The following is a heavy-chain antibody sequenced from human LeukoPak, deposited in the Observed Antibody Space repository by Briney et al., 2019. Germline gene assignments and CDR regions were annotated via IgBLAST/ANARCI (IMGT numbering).Heavy chain of an antibody. CDR1: GDSVSNNIAA. CDR2: TYYRSKWYN. CDR3: ARDATGGSLFDY. D-gene: IGHD7-27*01. J-gene: IGHJ4*02. Sequence: SQTLSLTCAVSGDSVSNNIAAWHWIRQSPSRGLEWLGRTYYRSKWYNDYAVSVKGRMTINPDTSKNQFSLQLNSATPEDTAVYYCARDATGGSLFDYWGQGTLVTVSS. V-gene: IGHV6-1*01.